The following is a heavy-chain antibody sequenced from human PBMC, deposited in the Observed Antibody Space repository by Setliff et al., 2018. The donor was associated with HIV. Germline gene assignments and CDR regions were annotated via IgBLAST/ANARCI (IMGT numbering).Heavy chain of an antibody. J-gene: IGHJ4*02. D-gene: IGHD6-19*01. Sequence: SETLSLTCTVSGYSLNSGLSWAWIRQPPGKGLEWIGSIYYSGSANYSPSLRSRVSISVDTSKTQFSLKLSSVTAADTAMYYCARDGGSSGWYFVLGYSDYWGPGTLVTVSS. CDR1: GYSLNSGLS. V-gene: IGHV4-38-2*02. CDR2: IYYSGSA. CDR3: ARDGGSSGWYFVLGYSDY.